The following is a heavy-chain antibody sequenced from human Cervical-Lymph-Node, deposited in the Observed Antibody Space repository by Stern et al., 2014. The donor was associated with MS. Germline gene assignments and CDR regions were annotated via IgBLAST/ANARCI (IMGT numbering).Heavy chain of an antibody. D-gene: IGHD3-22*01. V-gene: IGHV5-51*01. CDR1: GYTFSNFW. J-gene: IGHJ3*01. Sequence: EDQLVESGAEVKKPGESLKISCRTSGYTFSNFWIGWVRQMPGKGLEWLGVIYPADSDTTYSPPFPGQATNSLATPFSTSHLAWRSLKASDTAMYYCVRRRDSAGYDTFDLWGQGTMLIVSS. CDR3: VRRRDSAGYDTFDL. CDR2: IYPADSDT.